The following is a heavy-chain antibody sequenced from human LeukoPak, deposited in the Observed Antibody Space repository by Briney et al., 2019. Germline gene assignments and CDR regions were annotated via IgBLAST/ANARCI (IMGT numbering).Heavy chain of an antibody. J-gene: IGHJ4*02. CDR3: ARQRGDILTGYYMPRGFDY. V-gene: IGHV3-9*01. Sequence: GGSLRLSCAASGFTFDDYAMHWVRQAPGKGLEWVSGISWNSGNIGYADSVKGRFTISRDNAKNSLYLQMNSLRAEDTAVYYCARQRGDILTGYYMPRGFDYWGQGTLVTVSS. CDR1: GFTFDDYA. CDR2: ISWNSGNI. D-gene: IGHD3-9*01.